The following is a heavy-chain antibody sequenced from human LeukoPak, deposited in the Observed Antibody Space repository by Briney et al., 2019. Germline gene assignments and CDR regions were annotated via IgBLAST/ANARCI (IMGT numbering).Heavy chain of an antibody. CDR3: ARDFSSGWYVFDY. V-gene: IGHV3-33*01. CDR2: IWADGSNK. D-gene: IGHD6-19*01. CDR1: GFIFSCCG. Sequence: GGSLRLSCAASGFIFSCCGLHWVRQAPGKGLEWVAVIWADGSNKYYADSVKGRFTISRDNSKNTLYLQMNSLRAEDTAVYYCARDFSSGWYVFDYWGQGTLVTVSS. J-gene: IGHJ4*02.